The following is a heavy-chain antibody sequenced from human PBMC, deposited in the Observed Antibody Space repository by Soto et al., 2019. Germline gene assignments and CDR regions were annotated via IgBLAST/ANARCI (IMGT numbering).Heavy chain of an antibody. CDR2: IYYSGSI. CDR3: ARLMITFGGPSAFDY. D-gene: IGHD3-16*01. Sequence: SETLSLTCTVSGGSVSSSICYWGWIRQPPGKGLEWIGSIYYSGSIYYNPSLKSRVTISVDTSKNQFSLKLSSVTAADTAVYYCARLMITFGGPSAFDYWGQGTLVTVSS. V-gene: IGHV4-39*07. CDR1: GGSVSSSICY. J-gene: IGHJ4*02.